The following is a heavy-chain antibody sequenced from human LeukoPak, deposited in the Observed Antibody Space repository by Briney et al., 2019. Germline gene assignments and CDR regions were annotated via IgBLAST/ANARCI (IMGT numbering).Heavy chain of an antibody. CDR1: GGSFSGYY. CDR2: INHSGGT. Sequence: SETLSLTCAVYGGSFSGYYWSWIRQPPGKGLEWIGEINHSGGTNYNPSLKSRVTISVDTSKNQFSLKLSSVTAADTAVYYCARGPAGYGSGSPIMSRFDPWGQGTLVTVSS. V-gene: IGHV4-34*01. J-gene: IGHJ5*02. CDR3: ARGPAGYGSGSPIMSRFDP. D-gene: IGHD3-10*01.